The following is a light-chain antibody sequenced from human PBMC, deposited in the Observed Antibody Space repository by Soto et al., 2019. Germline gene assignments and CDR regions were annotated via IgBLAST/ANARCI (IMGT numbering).Light chain of an antibody. CDR3: SSLTTRFTYV. J-gene: IGLJ1*01. CDR2: EVS. Sequence: QSALTQPASVSLSPGQSVAISCIGTSSDVGAYNYVSWYQQHPGKAPKLLLSEVSNRPSGVSDRFFGSKSGNTASLTISGLQAEDEADYYCSSLTTRFTYVFGTGTKVTVL. V-gene: IGLV2-14*01. CDR1: SSDVGAYNY.